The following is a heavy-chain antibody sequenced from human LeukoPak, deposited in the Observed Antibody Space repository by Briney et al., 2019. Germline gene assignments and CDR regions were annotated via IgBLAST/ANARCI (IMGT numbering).Heavy chain of an antibody. Sequence: ASVKVSCKASGYTFTGYYMHWVRQAPGQGLEWMGWINPNSGGTNYAQKFQGRVTMTRDTSISTAYMELSRLRSDDTAVYYCARDPYSSSWYIDWGQGTLVTASS. CDR3: ARDPYSSSWYID. J-gene: IGHJ4*02. D-gene: IGHD6-13*01. CDR2: INPNSGGT. CDR1: GYTFTGYY. V-gene: IGHV1-2*02.